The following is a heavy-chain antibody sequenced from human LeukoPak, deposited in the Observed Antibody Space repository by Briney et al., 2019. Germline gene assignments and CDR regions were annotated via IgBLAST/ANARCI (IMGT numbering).Heavy chain of an antibody. Sequence: GGSLRLSCAASGFTFSDYYMSWIRQAPGKGLEWVSAISGSGGSTYYADSVKGRFTISRDNSKNTLYLQMNSLRAEDTAVYYCAKVYSSSWYGDYWGQGTLVTVSS. V-gene: IGHV3-23*01. D-gene: IGHD6-13*01. J-gene: IGHJ4*02. CDR1: GFTFSDYY. CDR3: AKVYSSSWYGDY. CDR2: ISGSGGST.